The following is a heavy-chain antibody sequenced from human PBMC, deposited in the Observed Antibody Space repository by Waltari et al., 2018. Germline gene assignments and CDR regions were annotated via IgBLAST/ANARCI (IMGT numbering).Heavy chain of an antibody. J-gene: IGHJ4*02. CDR1: GGSIISSNW. V-gene: IGHV4-4*02. D-gene: IGHD3-10*01. CDR3: AREGYYDGSGSYYGFDY. CDR2: IDHSGST. Sequence: HVQLQESGPGLVKPSGTLSPPSAVSGGSIISSNWWSWVRQPPGKGLEWIGEIDHSGSTNYNPSLKSRVTISVDKSKNQFSLKLSSVTAADTAVYYCAREGYYDGSGSYYGFDYWGQGTLVTVSS.